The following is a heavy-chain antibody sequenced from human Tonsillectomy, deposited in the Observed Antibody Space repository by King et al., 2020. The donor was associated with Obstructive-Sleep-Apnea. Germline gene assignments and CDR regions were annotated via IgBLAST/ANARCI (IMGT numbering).Heavy chain of an antibody. CDR3: ARAEGYYDSSGYYLDAFDI. CDR2: IYHSGST. CDR1: GYSISRGYY. V-gene: IGHV4-38-2*02. Sequence: VQLQESGPGLVKPSETLSLTCTVSGYSISRGYYWGWIRQPPGKGLEWIGSIYHSGSTYYNPSLKSRVTMSVDTSKNQFSLKLSSVTAADTAVYYCARAEGYYDSSGYYLDAFDIWGQGTMVTVSS. D-gene: IGHD3-22*01. J-gene: IGHJ3*02.